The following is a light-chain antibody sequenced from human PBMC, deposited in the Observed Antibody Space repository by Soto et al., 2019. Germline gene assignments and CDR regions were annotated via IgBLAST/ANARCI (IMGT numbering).Light chain of an antibody. CDR2: MSS. Sequence: DTVLTQSPFSLPVTPGEPASISCRSSQSLLHSNGYKYLDWYLQKPGQSPQLLIYMSSTRASGVSDRFSGSGSGTDFTLKIRRVEAEDVGVYYCMQALRTPYTFGQGTRLEIK. J-gene: IGKJ5*01. CDR3: MQALRTPYT. CDR1: QSLLHSNGYKY. V-gene: IGKV2-28*01.